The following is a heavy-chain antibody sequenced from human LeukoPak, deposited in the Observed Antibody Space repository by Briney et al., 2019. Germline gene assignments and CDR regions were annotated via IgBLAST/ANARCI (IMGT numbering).Heavy chain of an antibody. V-gene: IGHV1-18*04. CDR3: ARNLDYGSGSSYYYYMDV. D-gene: IGHD3-10*01. Sequence: ASVKVSCKASGYTFSSYAISWVRQAPGQGLEWMGWISPYNGNTKYAQKFQGRVTMTTDTSTSTAYMELRSLRSDDTAVYYCARNLDYGSGSSYYYYMDVWGKGTTVTISS. CDR2: ISPYNGNT. J-gene: IGHJ6*03. CDR1: GYTFSSYA.